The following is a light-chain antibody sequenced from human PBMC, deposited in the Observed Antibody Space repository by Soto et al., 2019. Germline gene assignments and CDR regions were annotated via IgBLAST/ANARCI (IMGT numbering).Light chain of an antibody. J-gene: IGLJ1*01. CDR1: TIDVDSSNY. CDR2: DVS. Sequence: QSALTQPRSVSGSPGQSVTISCTGPTIDVDSSNYVSWYQQHPGKAPKLMIYDVSERPSGVPDRFSGSKSGGTASLTISGLQAEDEADYYCCSYATTFYVFGSGTKLTVL. V-gene: IGLV2-11*01. CDR3: CSYATTFYV.